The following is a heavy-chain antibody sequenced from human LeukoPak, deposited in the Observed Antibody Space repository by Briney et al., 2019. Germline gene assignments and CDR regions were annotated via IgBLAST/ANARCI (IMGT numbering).Heavy chain of an antibody. CDR2: IDRNRGST. D-gene: IGHD2-2*01. CDR3: AKDAPYCSSTDCYFDY. J-gene: IGHJ4*02. CDR1: GITFSSYA. V-gene: IGHV3-23*01. Sequence: GGSLSLSCAASGITFSSYAISCVRLAPVPGLDVVLTIDRNRGSTCYAASVKGRFTFSRDNSKNTLYLQMNSLRAEDTAIYYCAKDAPYCSSTDCYFDYWGQGTLVTVSS.